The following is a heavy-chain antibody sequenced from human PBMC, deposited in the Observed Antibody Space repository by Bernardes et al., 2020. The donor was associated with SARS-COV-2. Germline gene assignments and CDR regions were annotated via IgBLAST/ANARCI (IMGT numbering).Heavy chain of an antibody. J-gene: IGHJ3*02. CDR2: IWYDGSNK. Sequence: GGSLRLSCAASGFTFSTYGMHWVRQAPGKGLEWVAVIWYDGSNKYYADSVKGRFTISRDNSKNTLYLQMDSLRAEDTAVYYCAREEAVAGTVGAFDIWGQGTMVTVSS. CDR3: AREEAVAGTVGAFDI. V-gene: IGHV3-33*01. D-gene: IGHD6-19*01. CDR1: GFTFSTYG.